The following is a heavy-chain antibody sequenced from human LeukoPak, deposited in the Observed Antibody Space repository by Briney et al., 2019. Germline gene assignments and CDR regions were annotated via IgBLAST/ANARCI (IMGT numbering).Heavy chain of an antibody. V-gene: IGHV3-23*01. Sequence: GGSLRLSCAASGFTFSSYAMSWVRQAPGKGLGWVSAISGSGGSTYYADSVKGRFTISRDNSKNTLYLQMNSLRAEDTAVYYCAKDSDFWSGALDYFDYWGQGTLVTVSS. CDR1: GFTFSSYA. CDR3: AKDSDFWSGALDYFDY. J-gene: IGHJ4*02. D-gene: IGHD3-3*01. CDR2: ISGSGGST.